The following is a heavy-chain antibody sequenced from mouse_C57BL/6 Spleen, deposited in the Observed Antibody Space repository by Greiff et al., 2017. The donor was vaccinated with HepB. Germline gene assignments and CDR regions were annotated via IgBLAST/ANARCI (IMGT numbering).Heavy chain of an antibody. V-gene: IGHV14-4*01. D-gene: IGHD2-3*01. CDR3: TSYDGYYDY. J-gene: IGHJ2*01. CDR1: GFNIKDDY. CDR2: IDPENGDT. Sequence: EVQLQQSGAELVRPGASVKLSCTASGFNIKDDYMHWVKQRPEQGLEWIGWIDPENGDTEYASKFQGKATITADTSSNTANLQLSSLTSEDTAVYYCTSYDGYYDYWGQGTTLTVSS.